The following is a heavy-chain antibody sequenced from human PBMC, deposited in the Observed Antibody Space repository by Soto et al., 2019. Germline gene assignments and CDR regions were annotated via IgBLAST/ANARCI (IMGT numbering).Heavy chain of an antibody. CDR1: GGSISAYY. Sequence: SETLSLTCTLSGGSISAYYWSWIRQPPGKGLEWIGYISYSGSTNYNPSLKSRVTISLDTSKNQFSLRLSSVTAADTAVYYCARQPSGYYFDYWGQGTLVTVSS. J-gene: IGHJ4*02. CDR2: ISYSGST. V-gene: IGHV4-59*08. CDR3: ARQPSGYYFDY. D-gene: IGHD3-10*01.